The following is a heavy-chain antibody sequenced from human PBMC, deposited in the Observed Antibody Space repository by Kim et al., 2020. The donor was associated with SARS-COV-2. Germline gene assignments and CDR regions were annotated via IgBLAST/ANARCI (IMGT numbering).Heavy chain of an antibody. CDR3: ARGVTLIAAAGTWSYGMDV. V-gene: IGHV4-34*01. D-gene: IGHD6-13*01. Sequence: SRVTISVDTSKNQFSLKLSSVTAADTAVYYCARGVTLIAAAGTWSYGMDVWGQGTTVTVSS. J-gene: IGHJ6*02.